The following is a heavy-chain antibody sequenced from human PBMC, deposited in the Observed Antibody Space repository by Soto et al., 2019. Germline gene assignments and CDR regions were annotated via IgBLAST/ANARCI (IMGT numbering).Heavy chain of an antibody. J-gene: IGHJ4*02. CDR2: ISGSGGRT. Sequence: PGGSLRLSCEASGFTFRNYAMSWVRQAPGKGLEWVSGISGSGGRTYYADSVKGRFTLSRDNSKNTLYLQMSSLRAEDTAVYYCAKGDDILTGYYVDNYWGQGTQGTVPS. CDR1: GFTFRNYA. V-gene: IGHV3-23*01. D-gene: IGHD3-9*01. CDR3: AKGDDILTGYYVDNY.